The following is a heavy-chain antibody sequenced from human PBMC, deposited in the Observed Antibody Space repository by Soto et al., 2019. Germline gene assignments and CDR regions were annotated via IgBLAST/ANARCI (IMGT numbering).Heavy chain of an antibody. D-gene: IGHD6-19*01. CDR3: ARDETYTAGWYFEH. CDR2: ISGYNGKT. Sequence: QVQLVQSGAXVKKRGASVKVSCKASXXXXNSYGMXWLRQAPGQGLEWIGWISGYNGKTDLAQKFQGRVTMTTEASTSTVYMELTSLRFDDTALYYCARDETYTAGWYFEHWGQGTLVTVPS. J-gene: IGHJ4*02. CDR1: XXXXNSYG. V-gene: IGHV1-18*01.